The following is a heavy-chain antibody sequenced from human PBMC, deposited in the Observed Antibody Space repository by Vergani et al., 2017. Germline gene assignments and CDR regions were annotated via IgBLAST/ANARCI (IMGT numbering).Heavy chain of an antibody. CDR3: AKHFRGWGIDY. CDR1: GFTLSNYD. Sequence: QVQLVESGGGVVQRGGSLRLSCATSGFTLSNYDMQWIRQGPGKGLEFVAFIQCDGSNQYYADSVKGRFNLSRDFSKNKLYRQMNSLRTDDTATYYCAKHFRGWGIDYWGQGTQVIVSS. D-gene: IGHD3-16*01. CDR2: IQCDGSNQ. J-gene: IGHJ4*02. V-gene: IGHV3-30*02.